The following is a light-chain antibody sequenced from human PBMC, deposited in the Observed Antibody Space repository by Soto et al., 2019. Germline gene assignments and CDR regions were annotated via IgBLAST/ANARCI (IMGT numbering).Light chain of an antibody. V-gene: IGKV3D-15*01. J-gene: IGKJ4*01. CDR1: QSVSSN. Sequence: EMVLTQSLATLSVSPGERATLSCLASQSVSSNLPWFQQKPGQAPRLLIYGASTRATGIPARFSGSGSGTEFTLTISSLQSEDFAVYYCQQYNNWPPLTFGGGTKVDI. CDR3: QQYNNWPPLT. CDR2: GAS.